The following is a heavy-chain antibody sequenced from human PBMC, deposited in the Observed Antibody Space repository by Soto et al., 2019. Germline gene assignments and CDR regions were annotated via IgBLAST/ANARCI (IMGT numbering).Heavy chain of an antibody. V-gene: IGHV3-11*06. D-gene: IGHD6-13*01. CDR3: ARVAVITAAGTSDY. Sequence: QVQLVESGGGLVRPGGSLRLSCAASGFTFSDYYMSWIRQVPGKGLEWVAYISGSSDSIPYADSVKGRFTISRDNAKNSLYLKMNSLRAEDTAVYYCARVAVITAAGTSDYWGQGTLVTVSS. CDR1: GFTFSDYY. CDR2: ISGSSDSI. J-gene: IGHJ4*02.